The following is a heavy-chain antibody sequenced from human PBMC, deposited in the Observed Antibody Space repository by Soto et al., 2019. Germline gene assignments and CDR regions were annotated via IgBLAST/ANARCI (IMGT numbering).Heavy chain of an antibody. V-gene: IGHV5-51*01. J-gene: IGHJ3*02. D-gene: IGHD3-22*01. Sequence: PGESLKISCKGSGYSFTSYWIGWVRQMPGKGLEWMGIIYPGDSDTRYSPSFQGQVTISADKSISTAYLQWSSLKASDTAMYYWARLGRAGYYDSSGYYDAFDIWGQGTMVTVSS. CDR1: GYSFTSYW. CDR2: IYPGDSDT. CDR3: ARLGRAGYYDSSGYYDAFDI.